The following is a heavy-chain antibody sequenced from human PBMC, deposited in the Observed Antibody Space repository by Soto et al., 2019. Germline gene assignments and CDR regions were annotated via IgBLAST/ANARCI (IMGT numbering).Heavy chain of an antibody. D-gene: IGHD6-19*01. Sequence: GGSLRLSCAASGFTFSSYGMHWVSQAPGKGLEWVAVISYDGSNKYYADSVKGRFTISRDNSKNTLYLQMNSLRAEDTAVYYCATSAPGIAVAGVFTFDYWGQGTLVTVSS. V-gene: IGHV3-30*03. CDR3: ATSAPGIAVAGVFTFDY. J-gene: IGHJ4*02. CDR1: GFTFSSYG. CDR2: ISYDGSNK.